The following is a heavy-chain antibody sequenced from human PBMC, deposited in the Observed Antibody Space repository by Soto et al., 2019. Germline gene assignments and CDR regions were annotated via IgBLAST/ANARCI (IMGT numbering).Heavy chain of an antibody. CDR1: GGSFSGYY. Sequence: QVQLQQWGAGLLKPSETLSLTCAVYGGSFSGYYWNWIRQPPGKGLEWIGEINHSGSTNYNPSLKSRVTISVDTSKNQFSLKLSSVTAADTAVYYCARGWGTILEYWGQGTLVTVSS. CDR3: ARGWGTILEY. J-gene: IGHJ4*02. CDR2: INHSGST. V-gene: IGHV4-34*01. D-gene: IGHD3-3*01.